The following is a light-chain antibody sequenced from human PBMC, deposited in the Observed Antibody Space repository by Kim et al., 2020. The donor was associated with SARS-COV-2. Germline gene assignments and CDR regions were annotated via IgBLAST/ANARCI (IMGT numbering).Light chain of an antibody. CDR2: AAS. Sequence: SASTGDRVTITCRASQGISSYLAWYQQKPGKAPKLLIYAASTLQSGVPSRFSGSGSGTDFTLTISCLQSKDFATYYCQQYYSYLTFGQGTRLEIK. V-gene: IGKV1-8*01. CDR3: QQYYSYLT. J-gene: IGKJ5*01. CDR1: QGISSY.